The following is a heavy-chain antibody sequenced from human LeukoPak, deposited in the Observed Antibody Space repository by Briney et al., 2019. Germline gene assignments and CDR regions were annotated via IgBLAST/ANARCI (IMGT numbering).Heavy chain of an antibody. J-gene: IGHJ4*02. CDR1: GYSFTSYW. CDR3: ARHLYSSSWAPFDY. D-gene: IGHD6-13*01. V-gene: IGHV5-51*01. Sequence: GESLKISCKGSGYSFTSYWIGWVREMPGKGLEWMEIIYPGDSDTRYSPSFQGQVTISADKSISTAYLQWSSLKASDTAMYYCARHLYSSSWAPFDYWGQATLVTVSS. CDR2: IYPGDSDT.